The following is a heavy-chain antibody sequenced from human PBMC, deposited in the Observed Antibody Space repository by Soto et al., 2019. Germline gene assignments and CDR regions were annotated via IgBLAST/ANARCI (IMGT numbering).Heavy chain of an antibody. CDR2: IIPVFGTA. J-gene: IGHJ5*02. V-gene: IGHV1-69*13. CDR1: GGLFSSYA. D-gene: IGHD3-22*01. Sequence: ASVKVSCKASGGLFSSYAISWVRQAPGQGLEWMGGIIPVFGTANYAQKFQGRVTITADESTNTAYMELSSLRSEDTAMYSCARGGSGYLWFNESWGQGTLVT. CDR3: ARGGSGYLWFNES.